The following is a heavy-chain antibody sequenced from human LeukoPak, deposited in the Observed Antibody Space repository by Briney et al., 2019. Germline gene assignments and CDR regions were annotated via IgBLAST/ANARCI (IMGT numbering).Heavy chain of an antibody. CDR2: ISAYNGNT. J-gene: IGHJ4*02. CDR1: GYTFTSYG. CDR3: ARSPDRVYYFDY. V-gene: IGHV1-18*01. D-gene: IGHD2-8*01. Sequence: ASVKVSCKASGYTFTSYGISWVRQAPGQGLEWMGWISAYNGNTNYAQKLQGRVTMTTDTSTSTAYMELRGLRSDDTAVYYCARSPDRVYYFDYWGQGTLVTVSS.